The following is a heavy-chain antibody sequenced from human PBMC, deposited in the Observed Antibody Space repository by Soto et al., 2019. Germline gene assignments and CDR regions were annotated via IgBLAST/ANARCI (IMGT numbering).Heavy chain of an antibody. CDR1: GFTFSGYS. CDR3: ASDRLSLGESHDAFEI. CDR2: ISSRSTYI. Sequence: EVQLVESGGGLVIPGGSLRLSCAASGFTFSGYSMNWVRQAPGKGLEWVSSISSRSTYIHYADSVKGRFTISRDNAKNSLFLQLNSLRAEDTAVYYCASDRLSLGESHDAFEIWGQGTMVTVSS. V-gene: IGHV3-21*01. D-gene: IGHD3-10*01. J-gene: IGHJ3*02.